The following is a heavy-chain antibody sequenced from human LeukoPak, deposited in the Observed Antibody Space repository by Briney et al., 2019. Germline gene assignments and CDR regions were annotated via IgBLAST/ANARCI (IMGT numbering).Heavy chain of an antibody. D-gene: IGHD1-1*01. V-gene: IGHV3-7*01. CDR2: INGDGSQK. CDR1: GFTFSSNW. J-gene: IGHJ5*02. CDR3: ARLGLEVGGPNWFDP. Sequence: GGSLRLSCAAPGFTFSSNWMGWVRQAPGKGLEWVAHINGDGSQKYYLDSVKGRFTISRDNSKNSLYLQMNSLRVEDTAVYYCARLGLEVGGPNWFDPWGQGTLVTVSS.